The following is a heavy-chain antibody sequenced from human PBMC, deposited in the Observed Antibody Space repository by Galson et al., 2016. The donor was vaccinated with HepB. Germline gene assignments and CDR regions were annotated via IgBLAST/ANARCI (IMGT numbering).Heavy chain of an antibody. CDR2: ISTYSGNT. CDR3: ARGFWFSSGWYRPLFDS. Sequence: SVKVSCKASGYTFTTSGISWVRQAPGQGLEWMGWISTYSGNTKYAQKFQGGLTLTTDSSTTTAYMELSSLRSDDTAVYFCARGFWFSSGWYRPLFDSWGQGTLVTVSS. D-gene: IGHD6-19*01. J-gene: IGHJ5*01. CDR1: GYTFTTSG. V-gene: IGHV1-18*01.